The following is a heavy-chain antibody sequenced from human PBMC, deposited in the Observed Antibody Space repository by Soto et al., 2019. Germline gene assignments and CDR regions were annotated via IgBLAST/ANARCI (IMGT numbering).Heavy chain of an antibody. CDR2: IWYDGSNK. D-gene: IGHD2-15*01. CDR1: GFTLSSYG. CDR3: ARDLVGYCSGGSCFYGIDV. Sequence: GGSLRLSCAASGFTLSSYGRHWVRQAPGKGLEGVAVIWYDGSNKYYADSVKGRFTISRDNSKNTLYLQMNSLRAEDTAVYYCARDLVGYCSGGSCFYGIDVWGQGTTVTVSS. J-gene: IGHJ6*02. V-gene: IGHV3-33*01.